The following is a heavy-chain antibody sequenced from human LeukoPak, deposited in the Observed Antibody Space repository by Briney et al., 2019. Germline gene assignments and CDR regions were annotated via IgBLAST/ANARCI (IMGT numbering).Heavy chain of an antibody. J-gene: IGHJ4*02. CDR2: ITSGTTYI. CDR1: GFTFSDYN. CDR3: VRDAPYSHFDY. Sequence: GGSLRLSCAASGFTFSDYNMNWVRQSPEKGLEWVSSITSGTTYIYYADSVRGRFTLSRDSAKNSLYLQMNSLRAEDTAVYYCVRDAPYSHFDYWGQGTLVTVSS. V-gene: IGHV3-21*01. D-gene: IGHD4-11*01.